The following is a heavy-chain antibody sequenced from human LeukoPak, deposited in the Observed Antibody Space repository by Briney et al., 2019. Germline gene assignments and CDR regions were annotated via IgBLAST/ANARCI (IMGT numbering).Heavy chain of an antibody. V-gene: IGHV3-48*03. CDR3: ARDSSYYGSGSFSD. CDR2: ISSSGSTI. J-gene: IGHJ4*02. D-gene: IGHD3-10*01. Sequence: GGSLRLSCAASGFTFSTYEMNWVRQAPGKGLEWVSYISSSGSTIYYADSVKGRFTISRDNARNSLYLQMNSLRAEDTAVYYCARDSSYYGSGSFSDWGQGTLVTVSS. CDR1: GFTFSTYE.